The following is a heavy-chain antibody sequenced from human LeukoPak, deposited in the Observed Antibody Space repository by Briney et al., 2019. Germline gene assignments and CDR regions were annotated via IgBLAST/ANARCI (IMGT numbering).Heavy chain of an antibody. CDR1: GGSISSYY. D-gene: IGHD1-26*01. CDR2: IYYSGST. Sequence: PSETLSLTCTVSGGSISSYYWSWIRQPPGKGLEWIGYIYYSGSTNYNPSLKSRVTISVDTSKNQFSLKLSSVTAADTAVYYCARGIGGSYPYYFDYWGQGTLVTVSS. J-gene: IGHJ4*02. V-gene: IGHV4-59*01. CDR3: ARGIGGSYPYYFDY.